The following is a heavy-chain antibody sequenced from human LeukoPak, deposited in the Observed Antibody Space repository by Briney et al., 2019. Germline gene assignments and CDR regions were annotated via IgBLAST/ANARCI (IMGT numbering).Heavy chain of an antibody. D-gene: IGHD3-3*01. CDR2: ISSSSSYI. CDR1: GFTFSSYG. Sequence: GGSLRLSCAASGFTFSSYGMHWVRQAPGKGLEWVSSISSSSSYIYYADSVKGRFTISRDNAKNSLYLQMNSLRAEDTAVYYCAYDFWSGPSDYWGQGTLVTVSS. CDR3: AYDFWSGPSDY. V-gene: IGHV3-21*01. J-gene: IGHJ4*02.